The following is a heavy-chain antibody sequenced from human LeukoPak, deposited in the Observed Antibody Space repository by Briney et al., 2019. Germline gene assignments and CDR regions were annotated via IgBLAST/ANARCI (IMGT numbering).Heavy chain of an antibody. CDR3: AKALDSSTQGDI. V-gene: IGHV1-69-2*01. J-gene: IGHJ3*02. CDR2: VDPEDGET. Sequence: ASVKISCKASGYTFTDYNMHWGQQAPGKGLEWMGRVDPEDGETIYAEKFQGRVTITADKSTDTAYMALSSLRTEDTAVYYCAKALDSSTQGDIWGQGTMVTVSS. CDR1: GYTFTDYN. D-gene: IGHD6-13*01.